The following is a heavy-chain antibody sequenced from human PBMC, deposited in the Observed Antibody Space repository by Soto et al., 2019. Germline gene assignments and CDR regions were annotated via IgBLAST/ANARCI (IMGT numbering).Heavy chain of an antibody. J-gene: IGHJ5*02. CDR3: ARDYFTGGYRKGRGFDP. D-gene: IGHD1-26*01. CDR2: IWYDGSNK. V-gene: IGHV3-33*01. CDR1: GFTFSSYG. Sequence: QVQLVESGGGVVQPGRSLRLSCAASGFTFSSYGMHWVRQAPGKGLEWVAVIWYDGSNKYYADSVKGRFTISRDNSKNTLYLQMNSLRAEDTAVYYCARDYFTGGYRKGRGFDPWGQGTLVTVSS.